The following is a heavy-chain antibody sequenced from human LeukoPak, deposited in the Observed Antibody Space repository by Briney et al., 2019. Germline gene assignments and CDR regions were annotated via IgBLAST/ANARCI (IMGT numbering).Heavy chain of an antibody. CDR1: GFTVSSIY. CDR2: IYSGGGT. Sequence: GGSLGLSSAASGFTVSSIYMSWVRQAPGKGLEWVSVIYSGGGTNYADSVRGRFTISRDNSKNTLYLQMNSLRAEDTAVYYCAKSFAQLVVPAAISGLNFGYWGQGTLVTVSS. D-gene: IGHD2-2*01. V-gene: IGHV3-66*01. CDR3: AKSFAQLVVPAAISGLNFGY. J-gene: IGHJ4*02.